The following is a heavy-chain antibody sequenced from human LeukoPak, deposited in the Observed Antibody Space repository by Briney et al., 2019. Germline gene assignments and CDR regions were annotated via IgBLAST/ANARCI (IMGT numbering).Heavy chain of an antibody. Sequence: GGSLRLSCAASGITFSSHAMTWVRQAPGKGLEWVAAIRGNGATTDYADSVKGRFTISRDNSESTLYLQMNSLRAEDTAVYYCAKASPDSGCLINYWGQGTLVTVSS. CDR2: IRGNGATT. CDR3: AKASPDSGCLINY. V-gene: IGHV3-23*01. CDR1: GITFSSHA. D-gene: IGHD6-19*01. J-gene: IGHJ4*02.